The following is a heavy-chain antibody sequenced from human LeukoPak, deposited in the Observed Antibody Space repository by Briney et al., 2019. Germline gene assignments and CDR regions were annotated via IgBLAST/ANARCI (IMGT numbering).Heavy chain of an antibody. J-gene: IGHJ4*02. D-gene: IGHD2-2*01. Sequence: GGSLRLSCAASGFTVSNNYMSWVRPAPGKGVEWVSVIYSGGSTNYADSVKGRFTISRDNSKNTLYLQMNGLRAEDTAVYYCARELQYHYYESWGQGTLVTVSS. V-gene: IGHV3-53*01. CDR3: ARELQYHYYES. CDR1: GFTVSNNY. CDR2: IYSGGST.